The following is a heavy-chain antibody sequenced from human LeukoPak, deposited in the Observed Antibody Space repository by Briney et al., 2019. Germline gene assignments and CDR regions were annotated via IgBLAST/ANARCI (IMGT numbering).Heavy chain of an antibody. V-gene: IGHV3-48*01. J-gene: IGHJ4*02. D-gene: IGHD3-10*01. CDR2: ISSSSSTI. Sequence: PGGSLRLSCAASGFTFSTYWMNWVRQAPGKGLQWVSYISSSSSTIYYADSVKGRFTISRDNAKNSLYLQMNSLRAEDTAVYYCARALWFGETFPAYWGQGTLVTVSS. CDR3: ARALWFGETFPAY. CDR1: GFTFSTYW.